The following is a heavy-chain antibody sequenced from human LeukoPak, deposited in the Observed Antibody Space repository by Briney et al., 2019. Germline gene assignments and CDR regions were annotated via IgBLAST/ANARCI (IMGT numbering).Heavy chain of an antibody. CDR3: AKDYLSGDYRNNWFDP. D-gene: IGHD4-17*01. J-gene: IGHJ5*02. Sequence: GRSLRLSCAASGFTFDDYAMHWVRQVPGKGLEWVSGISWNSGGIGYADSVKGRFTISRDNAKNSLYLQMNSLRAEDTAVYYCAKDYLSGDYRNNWFDPWGQGTLVTVSS. V-gene: IGHV3-9*01. CDR1: GFTFDDYA. CDR2: ISWNSGGI.